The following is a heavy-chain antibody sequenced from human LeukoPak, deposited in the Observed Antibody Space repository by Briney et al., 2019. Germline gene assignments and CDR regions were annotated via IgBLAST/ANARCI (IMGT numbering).Heavy chain of an antibody. CDR3: ARDLAYYRSGRFFDY. CDR1: GFTFDSYE. D-gene: IGHD3-10*01. V-gene: IGHV3-48*03. J-gene: IGHJ4*02. CDR2: ISSCGNTI. Sequence: GGSLRLSCTTSGFTFDSYEMNWVRQAPGKGLEWISYISSCGNTIFYADSVKGRFTISRDNAKNSLFLQMNSLRVEDTAVYYCARDLAYYRSGRFFDYWGQGTLVTVSS.